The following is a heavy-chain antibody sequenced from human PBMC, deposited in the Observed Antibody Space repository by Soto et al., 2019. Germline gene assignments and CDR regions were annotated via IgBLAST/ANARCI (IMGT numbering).Heavy chain of an antibody. CDR2: IYYSGST. V-gene: IGHV4-30-4*01. CDR1: GGSISSGYYY. CDR3: ARASRQYDTSAYFPPYFDY. Sequence: SETLSLTCTVSGGSISSGYYYWSWIRQPPGKGLEWIGYIYYSGSTYHNPSLKSRVTMSVDTSKNQFSLKLSSVTAADTAVYYCARASRQYDTSAYFPPYFDYWGQGTLVTVSS. D-gene: IGHD3-22*01. J-gene: IGHJ4*02.